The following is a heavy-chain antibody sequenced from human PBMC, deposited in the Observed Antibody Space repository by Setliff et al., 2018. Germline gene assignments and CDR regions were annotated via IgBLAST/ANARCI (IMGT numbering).Heavy chain of an antibody. CDR1: GYTSDFYG. D-gene: IGHD3-10*01. CDR2: INPSGGST. Sequence: ASVKVSCKTSGYTSDFYGINWVRQAPGQGLEWMGIINPSGGSTSYAQKFQGRVTMTRDTSTSTVYMELSSLRSEDTAVYYCAKGGGFGELLWTPDAFDIWGQGTMVTVSS. J-gene: IGHJ3*02. V-gene: IGHV1-46*02. CDR3: AKGGGFGELLWTPDAFDI.